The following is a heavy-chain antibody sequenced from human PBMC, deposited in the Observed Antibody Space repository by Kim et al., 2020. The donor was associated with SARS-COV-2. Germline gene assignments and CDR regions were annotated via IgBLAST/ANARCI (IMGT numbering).Heavy chain of an antibody. CDR3: ARARDGNYYYGMDV. J-gene: IGHJ6*02. V-gene: IGHV3-30*01. Sequence: YADSVKGRFTISRDNSKNTLYLQMNSLRAEDTAVYYCARARDGNYYYGMDVWGQGTTVTVSS.